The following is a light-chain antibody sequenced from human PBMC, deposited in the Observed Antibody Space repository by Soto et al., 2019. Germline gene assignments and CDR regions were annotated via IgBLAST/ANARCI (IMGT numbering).Light chain of an antibody. CDR1: QSVSTW. CDR3: QEYINYSPT. V-gene: IGKV1-5*01. Sequence: DIQMTQSPSTLSASVGDRVTITCRPSQSVSTWLAWYQQKAWKAPKLLIYDASTLESGVPSRFSGSGSGTAFTRTITSLQPDDFAPYYCQEYINYSPTFGRGTKVEIK. J-gene: IGKJ4*02. CDR2: DAS.